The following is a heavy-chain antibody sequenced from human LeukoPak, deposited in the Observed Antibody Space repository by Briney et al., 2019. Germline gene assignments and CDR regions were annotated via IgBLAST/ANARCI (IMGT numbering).Heavy chain of an antibody. V-gene: IGHV4-34*01. J-gene: IGHJ5*02. Sequence: SETLSLTCAVYGGSFSGHYWSWIRQPPGKGLEWIGEINHSGSTNYNPSLKSRVTISVDTSKNQFSLKLSSVTAADTAVYYCARGGVRYFDWLLSPFDPWGQGTLVTVSS. D-gene: IGHD3-9*01. CDR2: INHSGST. CDR1: GGSFSGHY. CDR3: ARGGVRYFDWLLSPFDP.